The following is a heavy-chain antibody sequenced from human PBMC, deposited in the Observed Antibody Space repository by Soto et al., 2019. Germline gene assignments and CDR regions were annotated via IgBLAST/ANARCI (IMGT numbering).Heavy chain of an antibody. CDR3: AKDRYNWNYRPGWFDP. Sequence: PGGSLRLSCAASGFTFSSYAMSWVRQAPGKGLEWVSAISGSGGSTYYADSVKGRFTISRDNSKNTLYLQMNSLRAEDTAVYYCAKDRYNWNYRPGWFDPWGQGTLVTVSS. V-gene: IGHV3-23*01. D-gene: IGHD1-7*01. J-gene: IGHJ5*02. CDR1: GFTFSSYA. CDR2: ISGSGGST.